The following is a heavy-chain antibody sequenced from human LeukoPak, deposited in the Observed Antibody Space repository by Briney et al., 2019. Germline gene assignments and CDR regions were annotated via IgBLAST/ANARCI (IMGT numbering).Heavy chain of an antibody. Sequence: SETLSLTCTVSGGSISSHYWSWIRQPPGKGLEWIGYIYYSGSTNYNPSLKSRVTISVDTSKNQFSLKLSSVTAADTAVYYCARGRGSGSYHIPLYYYYYMDVWGKGTTVTVSS. V-gene: IGHV4-59*11. J-gene: IGHJ6*03. D-gene: IGHD3-10*01. CDR2: IYYSGST. CDR1: GGSISSHY. CDR3: ARGRGSGSYHIPLYYYYYMDV.